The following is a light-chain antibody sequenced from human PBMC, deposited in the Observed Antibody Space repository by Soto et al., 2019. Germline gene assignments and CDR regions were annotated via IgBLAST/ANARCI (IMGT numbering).Light chain of an antibody. Sequence: QPVLTQPPSASASLGASVKLTCTLSSGHNSYAIAWHQQQPEKGPRYLMKLNSDGSHSKGDGIPDRFSGSSSGAERYLTISRLQSEDEADYYCQTWSTDIRVFGGGTKLTVL. CDR1: SGHNSYA. CDR2: LNSDGSH. J-gene: IGLJ3*02. V-gene: IGLV4-69*01. CDR3: QTWSTDIRV.